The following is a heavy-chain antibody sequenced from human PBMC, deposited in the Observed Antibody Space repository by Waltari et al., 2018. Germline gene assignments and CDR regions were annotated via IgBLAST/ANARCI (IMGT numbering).Heavy chain of an antibody. J-gene: IGHJ4*02. D-gene: IGHD6-6*01. CDR2: IYYSGST. Sequence: QLQLQESGPGLVKPSETLSLTCTVSGGSISSSSYYWGWIRQPPGKGLEWIGSIYYSGSTYYNPSLMSRFTISVDTSKNQFSLKLSSVTAADTAVYYCARRWGQLVPYGFDYWGQGTLVTVSS. V-gene: IGHV4-39*01. CDR1: GGSISSSSYY. CDR3: ARRWGQLVPYGFDY.